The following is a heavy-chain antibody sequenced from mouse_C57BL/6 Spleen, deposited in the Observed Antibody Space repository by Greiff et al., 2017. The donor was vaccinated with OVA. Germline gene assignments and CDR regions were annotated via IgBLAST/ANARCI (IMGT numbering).Heavy chain of an antibody. V-gene: IGHV1-52*01. CDR1: GYTFTSYW. Sequence: QVQLQQPGAELVRPGSSVKLSCKASGYTFTSYWMHWVKQRPIQGLEWIGNIDPSDSETHYNQKFKDKATLTVDKSSSTDYMQLSSLTSEDSAVYYCARPGSPYYAMDYWGQGTSVTVSS. CDR2: IDPSDSET. CDR3: ARPGSPYYAMDY. J-gene: IGHJ4*01.